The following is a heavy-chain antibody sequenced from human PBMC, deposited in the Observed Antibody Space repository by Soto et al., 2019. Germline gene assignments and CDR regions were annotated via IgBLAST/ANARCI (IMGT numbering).Heavy chain of an antibody. CDR3: ARDLGTGYESYYFDY. J-gene: IGHJ4*02. CDR1: CYSISGDYY. CDR2: IHYSRRT. D-gene: IGHD3-9*01. Sequence: PSETLSLTCSFSCYSISGDYYCGLLQQTPGKGLEWLGSIHYSRRTYYNPSLKSRVITSVNLTRNQFSLNLPSVTAADAAFYFCARDLGTGYESYYFDYWGQGTLVTVSS. V-gene: IGHV4-38-2*02.